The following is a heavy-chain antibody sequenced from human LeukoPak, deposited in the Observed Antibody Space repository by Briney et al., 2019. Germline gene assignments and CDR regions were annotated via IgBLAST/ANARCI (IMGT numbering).Heavy chain of an antibody. V-gene: IGHV4-4*07. Sequence: PSETLSLTCTVSGGSISSYYGSWIRQPAGKGLEWIGRIYTSGSTNYNPSLKSRVTISVDKSKNQFSLKLSSVTAADTAVYYCARGTYSGSYYFDYWGQGTLVTVSS. CDR2: IYTSGST. CDR3: ARGTYSGSYYFDY. J-gene: IGHJ4*02. CDR1: GGSISSYY. D-gene: IGHD1-26*01.